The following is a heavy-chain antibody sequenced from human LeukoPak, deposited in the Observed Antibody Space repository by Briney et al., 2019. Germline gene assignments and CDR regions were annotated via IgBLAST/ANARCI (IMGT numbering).Heavy chain of an antibody. CDR1: AGSIASSTHF. CDR2: VFFQNT. J-gene: IGHJ4*02. CDR3: ARHRGSTGFFDF. V-gene: IGHV4-39*01. D-gene: IGHD1-26*01. Sequence: SETLSLTCSVSAGSIASSTHFWGRIRQTPGEGLEWIGSVFFQNTYYNPSLQSRVSIFVDTSKSQFSLDLRSVTGADTGLYYCARHRGSTGFFDFWGRGIVVTVSS.